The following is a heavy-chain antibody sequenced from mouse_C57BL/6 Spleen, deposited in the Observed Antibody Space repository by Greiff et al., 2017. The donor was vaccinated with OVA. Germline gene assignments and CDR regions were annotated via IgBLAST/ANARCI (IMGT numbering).Heavy chain of an antibody. D-gene: IGHD1-1*01. CDR1: GFSLTSYG. Sequence: VQLVESGPGLVQPSQSLSITCTVSGFSLTSYGVHWVRQPPGKGLEWLGVIWSGGSTDYNAAFISRLSISKDNSKSLFFFKMNNLQADDTAIYYCDKDYYGNSDGYLDVWGTGTTVTVSS. CDR2: IWSGGST. CDR3: DKDYYGNSDGYLDV. J-gene: IGHJ1*03. V-gene: IGHV2-4*01.